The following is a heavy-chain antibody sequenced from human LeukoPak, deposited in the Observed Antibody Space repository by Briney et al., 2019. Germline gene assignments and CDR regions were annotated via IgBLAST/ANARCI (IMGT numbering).Heavy chain of an antibody. CDR1: GFTFGSYA. Sequence: GGSLRLSCAASGFTFGSYAMHWVRQAPGKGLEYVSAISSNGGSTYYANSVKGRFTISRDNSKNTLYLQMGSLRAEDMAVYYCARAARRWLQTEGYYFDYWGQGTLVTVSS. CDR2: ISSNGGST. V-gene: IGHV3-64*01. D-gene: IGHD5-24*01. J-gene: IGHJ4*02. CDR3: ARAARRWLQTEGYYFDY.